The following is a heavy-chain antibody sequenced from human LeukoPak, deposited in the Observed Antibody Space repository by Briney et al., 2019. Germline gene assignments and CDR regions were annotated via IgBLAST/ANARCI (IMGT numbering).Heavy chain of an antibody. CDR1: GGSISSYY. D-gene: IGHD3-22*01. J-gene: IGHJ4*02. CDR3: ARGILFNYYDSSPYFDY. Sequence: SETLSLTCTVSGGSISSYYWSWIRQPPGKGLEWIGYIYYSGSTNYNPSLKSRVTISVDTSRNQFSLKLSSVTAADTAVYYCARGILFNYYDSSPYFDYWGQGTLVTVSS. CDR2: IYYSGST. V-gene: IGHV4-59*01.